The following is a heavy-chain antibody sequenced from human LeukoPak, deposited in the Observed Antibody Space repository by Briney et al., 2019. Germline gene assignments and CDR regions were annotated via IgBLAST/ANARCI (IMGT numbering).Heavy chain of an antibody. V-gene: IGHV3-72*01. CDR3: ASQIPRDNVVVIGS. J-gene: IGHJ4*02. CDR2: TRNKANSYTT. D-gene: IGHD2-15*01. Sequence: GGSLRLSCAASGFTLSDHYMDWVRRAPGKGLEWVGRTRNKANSYTTQYAASVKGRFTISRDDSKNSLYLQMNSLRVEDTAVYYCASQIPRDNVVVIGSWGQGTLVTVSS. CDR1: GFTLSDHY.